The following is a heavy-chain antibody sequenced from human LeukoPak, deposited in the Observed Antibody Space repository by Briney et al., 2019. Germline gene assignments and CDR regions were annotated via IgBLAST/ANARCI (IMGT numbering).Heavy chain of an antibody. D-gene: IGHD6-13*01. CDR3: ARDKYSSSWYSSGDY. V-gene: IGHV1-2*02. Sequence: ASVKVSCKASGGTFSSYAISWVRQAPGQGLEWVGWIKPNTGATHYSKRFQGRVTMTRDTSVSTAYMELRSLRSDDTAVYYCARDKYSSSWYSSGDYWGQGTLVTVSS. J-gene: IGHJ4*02. CDR2: IKPNTGAT. CDR1: GGTFSSYA.